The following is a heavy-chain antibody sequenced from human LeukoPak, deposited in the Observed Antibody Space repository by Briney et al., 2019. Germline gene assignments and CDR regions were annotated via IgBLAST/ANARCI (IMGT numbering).Heavy chain of an antibody. CDR1: GGTISIYY. V-gene: IGHV4-4*07. J-gene: IGHJ4*02. CDR2: IYTSGST. D-gene: IGHD6-13*01. CDR3: ARGPIGGLYGSSWYDN. Sequence: SETLSLTCTVSGGTISIYYWSWIRQPAGKGLEWIGRIYTSGSTNYNPSLKSRVTISVDTSKNQFSLELSSVTAADTAVYYCARGPIGGLYGSSWYDNWGQGTLVTVSS.